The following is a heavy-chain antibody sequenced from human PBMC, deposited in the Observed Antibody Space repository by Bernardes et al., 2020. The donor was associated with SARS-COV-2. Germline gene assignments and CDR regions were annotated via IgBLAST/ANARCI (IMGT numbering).Heavy chain of an antibody. J-gene: IGHJ6*02. V-gene: IGHV4-4*07. CDR3: ARDPGPISGAVSNNYYYGMDV. CDR1: GGSISSFY. Sequence: SETLSLTCIVSGGSISSFYWTWIRQPAGKGLEWIGRLYTSGSTNYNPSLKSRVTMSVDTSKNQFSLKLSSVTAADTAVYYCARDPGPISGAVSNNYYYGMDVWGQGTTVTVSS. D-gene: IGHD1-26*01. CDR2: LYTSGST.